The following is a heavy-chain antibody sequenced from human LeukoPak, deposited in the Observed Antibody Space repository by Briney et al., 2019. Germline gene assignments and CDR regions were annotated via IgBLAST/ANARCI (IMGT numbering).Heavy chain of an antibody. D-gene: IGHD1-26*01. CDR2: IYSGGST. CDR1: GFTVSSNY. CDR3: ARAPASIVGATNHPDY. J-gene: IGHJ4*02. V-gene: IGHV3-53*01. Sequence: GGSLRLSCAASGFTVSSNYMSWVRQAPGKGLEWVSVIYSGGSTYYADSVKGRFTISRDNSKNTLYLQMNSPRAEDTAVYYCARAPASIVGATNHPDYWGQGTLVTVSS.